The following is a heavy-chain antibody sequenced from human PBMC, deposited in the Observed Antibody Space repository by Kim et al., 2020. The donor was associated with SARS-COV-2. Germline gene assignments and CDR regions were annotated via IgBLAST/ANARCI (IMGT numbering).Heavy chain of an antibody. J-gene: IGHJ3*02. Sequence: ASVKVSCKASGYSFTRHAVNWVRQAPGRRTEWMGWINSLTGNPTYAQDFRGRFVFSFDTSGSAAYLQISSLKVEDTAVYYCARVRAEIVATHAFDIWGQG. CDR3: ARVRAEIVATHAFDI. CDR1: GYSFTRHA. CDR2: INSLTGNP. V-gene: IGHV7-4-1*02. D-gene: IGHD5-12*01.